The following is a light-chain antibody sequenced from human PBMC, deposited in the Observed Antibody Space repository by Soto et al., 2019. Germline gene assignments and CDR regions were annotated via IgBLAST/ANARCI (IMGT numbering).Light chain of an antibody. CDR3: HQYNNWLWT. CDR1: QSVATN. J-gene: IGKJ1*01. CDR2: CAS. V-gene: IGKV3-15*01. Sequence: LTQSPVSLATTPGFASQSVATNLAWYQQKPGHPPRLRIYCASTRATGIPARFRGSGSGIEFTLIISRLRSVEFAVDACHQYNNWLWTFGQGTKVDI.